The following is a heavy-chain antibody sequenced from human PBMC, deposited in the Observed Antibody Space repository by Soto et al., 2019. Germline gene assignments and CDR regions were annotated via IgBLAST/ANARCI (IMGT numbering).Heavy chain of an antibody. D-gene: IGHD6-6*01. Sequence: EVQLVESGGGLVQPGGSLRLSCAASGFTFSSDGMHWVRQAPGKGQEWLSYISTSSSTIYYAASVKGRFTVSRDNAKNSLYLQMNSLRDEDTAVYYCGRRDSSSSDALDIWGQGTMVTVSS. V-gene: IGHV3-48*02. CDR2: ISTSSSTI. J-gene: IGHJ3*02. CDR3: GRRDSSSSDALDI. CDR1: GFTFSSDG.